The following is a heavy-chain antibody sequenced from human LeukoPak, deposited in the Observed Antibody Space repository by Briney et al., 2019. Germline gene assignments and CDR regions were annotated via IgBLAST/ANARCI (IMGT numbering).Heavy chain of an antibody. D-gene: IGHD3-16*01. CDR3: ARGDSGGMGY. J-gene: IGHJ4*02. CDR2: ISSSSSYI. V-gene: IGHV3-21*01. CDR1: GFTFSNYN. Sequence: GGSLRLSCAASGFTFSNYNMNWVRRAPGKGLEWVSSISSSSSYIYYADSVKGRFTISRDNANNSLYLQMNSLRAEDTTVYYCARGDSGGMGYWGQGTLVTVSS.